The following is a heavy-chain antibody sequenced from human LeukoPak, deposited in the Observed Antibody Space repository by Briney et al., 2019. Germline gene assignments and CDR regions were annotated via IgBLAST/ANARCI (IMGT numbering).Heavy chain of an antibody. J-gene: IGHJ4*02. CDR2: INPNSGGT. Sequence: PGGSLRLSCAASGFTFSSYAMHWVRQAPGQGLEWMGWINPNSGGTNYAQKFQGRVTMTRDTSISTAYMELSRLRSDDTAVYYCARGYYLEDWGQGTLVTVSS. D-gene: IGHD1-14*01. CDR3: ARGYYLED. CDR1: GFTFSSYA. V-gene: IGHV1-2*02.